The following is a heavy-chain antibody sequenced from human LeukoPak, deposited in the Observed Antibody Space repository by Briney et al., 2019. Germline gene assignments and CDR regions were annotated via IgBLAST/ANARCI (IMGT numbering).Heavy chain of an antibody. CDR1: GFTFSSYA. D-gene: IGHD3-16*01. Sequence: GGSLRLSCAASGFTFSSYAMSWVRQAPGKGLEWVSAISGSGGSTYYADSVKGRFTISRDSSKNTLYLQMNSLRAEDTAVYYCAKSGGVLPRPFDYWGQGTLVTVSS. CDR2: ISGSGGST. J-gene: IGHJ4*02. CDR3: AKSGGVLPRPFDY. V-gene: IGHV3-23*01.